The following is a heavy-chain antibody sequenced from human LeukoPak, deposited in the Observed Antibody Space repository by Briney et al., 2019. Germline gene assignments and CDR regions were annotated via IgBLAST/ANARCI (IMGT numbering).Heavy chain of an antibody. V-gene: IGHV3-7*01. Sequence: LPGGSLILSCAASGFSFSDYWMSWVRQAPGKGLEWVANMNEDGSEKNYVDSVKGRFTISRDNAQDSLYLQMNSLRAEDTAVYYCARDRGYSNFDYWGQGTLLTVSS. CDR1: GFSFSDYW. J-gene: IGHJ4*02. CDR2: MNEDGSEK. CDR3: ARDRGYSNFDY. D-gene: IGHD4-11*01.